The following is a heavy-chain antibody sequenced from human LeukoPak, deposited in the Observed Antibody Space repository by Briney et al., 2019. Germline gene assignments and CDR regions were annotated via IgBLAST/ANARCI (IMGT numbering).Heavy chain of an antibody. J-gene: IGHJ4*02. D-gene: IGHD3-10*01. CDR1: GFIFSTYT. Sequence: PGGSLRLSCAASGFIFSTYTMNWVRQAPGKGLEWVSSLTSSSAYIYYADSVKGRFTISRDNAKKSLYLQMSSLRVEDTAVYYCAKDQRAYYYGSGSYHVDYWGQGTLVTVSS. CDR2: LTSSSAYI. V-gene: IGHV3-21*04. CDR3: AKDQRAYYYGSGSYHVDY.